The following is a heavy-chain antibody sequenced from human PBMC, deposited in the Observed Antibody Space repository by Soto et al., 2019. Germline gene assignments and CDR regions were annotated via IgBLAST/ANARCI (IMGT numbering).Heavy chain of an antibody. D-gene: IGHD2-2*01. CDR3: AAPKQLSMGYYYVMDV. J-gene: IGHJ6*02. Sequence: PGESLKISCKGSGYSFTSYWISWVRQMPGKGLEWMGRIDPSDSYTNYSPSFQGHVTISADKSISTAYLQWSSLKASDTAMYYCAAPKQLSMGYYYVMDVWGQGTTVTVSS. V-gene: IGHV5-10-1*01. CDR1: GYSFTSYW. CDR2: IDPSDSYT.